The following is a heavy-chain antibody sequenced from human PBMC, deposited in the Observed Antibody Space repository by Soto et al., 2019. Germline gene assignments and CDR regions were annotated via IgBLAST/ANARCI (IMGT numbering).Heavy chain of an antibody. CDR2: ISGSGGST. D-gene: IGHD5-12*01. CDR3: AKDAGGGFLPRPYYFDY. CDR1: RFTFSNYA. V-gene: IGHV3-23*01. Sequence: GESLKISCAASRFTFSNYAMSWVRQAPGKGLEWVSVISGSGGSTNYADSVKGRFTISRDNSKNTLYLQMNSLRAEDTAVYYCAKDAGGGFLPRPYYFDYWGQGTLVTVSS. J-gene: IGHJ4*02.